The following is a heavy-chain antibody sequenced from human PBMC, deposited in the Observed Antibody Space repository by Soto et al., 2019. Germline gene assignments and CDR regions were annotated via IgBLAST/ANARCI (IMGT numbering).Heavy chain of an antibody. D-gene: IGHD4-17*01. CDR3: AREMTTGDYTDAFDI. CDR1: GYTFTDYY. V-gene: IGHV1-2*02. J-gene: IGHJ3*02. Sequence: GASVKVSCKGSGYTFTDYYMHWVRQAPGQGLEWKGWINPKIGGTNYAQKFQGRVTLTRDTSISTAYMELSSLRSDDTAVYYCAREMTTGDYTDAFDIWGPGTMVTVSS. CDR2: INPKIGGT.